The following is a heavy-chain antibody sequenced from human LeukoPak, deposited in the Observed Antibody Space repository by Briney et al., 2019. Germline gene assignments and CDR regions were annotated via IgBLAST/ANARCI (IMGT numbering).Heavy chain of an antibody. Sequence: TSETLSLTCTVSGGSISSSSYYWGWIRQPPGKGLEWIGSICEGRTTNYIPSLKSRIAISIDTSKSQFSLILTSVTAADTAVYYCARDGGHFDIDYWGQGTLVTVSS. J-gene: IGHJ4*02. CDR3: ARDGGHFDIDY. V-gene: IGHV4-39*07. CDR2: ICEGRTT. D-gene: IGHD4-23*01. CDR1: GGSISSSSYY.